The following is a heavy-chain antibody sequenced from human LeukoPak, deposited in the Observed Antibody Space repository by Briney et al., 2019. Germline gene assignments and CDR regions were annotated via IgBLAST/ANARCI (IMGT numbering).Heavy chain of an antibody. CDR1: GFAFSTYW. J-gene: IGHJ4*02. CDR3: ARGYSGSGNHPIISYYFDY. V-gene: IGHV3-23*01. D-gene: IGHD3-10*01. CDR2: ISGSGGTT. Sequence: GGSLRLSCAASGFAFSTYWMHWVRQAPGKGLEWVSGISGSGGTTFYADSVKGRFTISRDNSKNTLYLQMNSLRAEDTAVYYCARGYSGSGNHPIISYYFDYWGQGTLVTVSS.